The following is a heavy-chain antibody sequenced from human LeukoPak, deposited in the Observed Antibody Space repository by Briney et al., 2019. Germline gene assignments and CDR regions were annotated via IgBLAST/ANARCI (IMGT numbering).Heavy chain of an antibody. CDR2: ISGSGGST. CDR1: GCTFSSYA. Sequence: GGSLRLSCAASGCTFSSYAMSWVRQAPGKGLEWVSAISGSGGSTYYADSVKGRFTISRDNSKNTLYLQMNSLRAEDTAVYYCAKDDHYGDLYYFDYWGQGTLVTVSS. CDR3: AKDDHYGDLYYFDY. D-gene: IGHD4-17*01. V-gene: IGHV3-23*01. J-gene: IGHJ4*02.